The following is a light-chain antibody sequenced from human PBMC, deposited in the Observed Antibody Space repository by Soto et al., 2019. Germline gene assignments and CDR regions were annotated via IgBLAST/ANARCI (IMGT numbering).Light chain of an antibody. CDR1: QSVSSN. CDR2: GAS. CDR3: QQYNNWPRT. Sequence: EIVMTQSPATLSVSPGERATLSCRASQSVSSNLAWYQQKPGQAPRLLIYGASTRATGIPVRFSGSGSGTEFTLTISSLQSEDFAVYYCQQYNNWPRTFGQGTKVDIX. V-gene: IGKV3-15*01. J-gene: IGKJ1*01.